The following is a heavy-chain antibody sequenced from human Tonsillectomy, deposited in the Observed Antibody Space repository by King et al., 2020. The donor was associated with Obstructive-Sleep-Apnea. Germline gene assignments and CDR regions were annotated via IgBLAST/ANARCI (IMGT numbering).Heavy chain of an antibody. CDR3: ARIREEGLWFGESSQPYYFDY. V-gene: IGHV2-26*01. CDR1: GFSLSNARMG. D-gene: IGHD3-10*01. CDR2: IFSNDEK. Sequence: TLQESGPVLVKPTETLTLTCTVSGFSLSNARMGVSWIRQPPGKALEWLAHIFSNDEKSYSTSLKSRLTISKDTSKSQVVLTMTNMDPVDTATYYCARIREEGLWFGESSQPYYFDYWGQGTLVTVSS. J-gene: IGHJ4*02.